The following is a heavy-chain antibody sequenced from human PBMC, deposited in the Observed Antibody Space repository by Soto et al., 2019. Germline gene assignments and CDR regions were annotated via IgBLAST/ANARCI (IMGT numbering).Heavy chain of an antibody. D-gene: IGHD1-26*01. CDR2: INPNSGGT. Sequence: ASVKVSCKASGYTFTGYYMHWVRQAPGQGLEWMGWINPNSGGTNYAQKFQGWVTMTRDTSISTAYMELSRLRSDDTAVYYCAREYVGATTPNYFDYWGQGTLVPVSS. CDR1: GYTFTGYY. V-gene: IGHV1-2*04. J-gene: IGHJ4*02. CDR3: AREYVGATTPNYFDY.